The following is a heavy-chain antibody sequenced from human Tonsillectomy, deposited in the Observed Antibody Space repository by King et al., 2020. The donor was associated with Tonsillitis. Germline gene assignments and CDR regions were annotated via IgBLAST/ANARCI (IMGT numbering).Heavy chain of an antibody. Sequence: VQLQESGPGLVKPSETLSLTCAVSGNSISSGYYWGWIRQPPGKGLEWIGSIYHSGTTYYNPSLKSRVTISVDTSKNQFSLELSSVTAADTAVYYCARSGDSSSWWKGWFDPWGQGTLVTVSS. D-gene: IGHD6-13*01. CDR3: ARSGDSSSWWKGWFDP. V-gene: IGHV4-38-2*01. CDR2: IYHSGTT. CDR1: GNSISSGYY. J-gene: IGHJ5*02.